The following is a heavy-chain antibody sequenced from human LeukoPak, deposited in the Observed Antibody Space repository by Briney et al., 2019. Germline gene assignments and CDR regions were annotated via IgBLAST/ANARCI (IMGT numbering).Heavy chain of an antibody. CDR1: GGSFSGYY. J-gene: IGHJ4*02. CDR3: ARVDSSGYLALGY. V-gene: IGHV4-34*01. CDR2: INHSGST. D-gene: IGHD3-22*01. Sequence: PSETLSLTCAVYGGSFSGYYWSWIRQPPGKGLEWIGEINHSGSTNYNPSLKSRVTISVDTSKNQFSLKLSSVTAADTAVYYCARVDSSGYLALGYWGQGTLVTVSS.